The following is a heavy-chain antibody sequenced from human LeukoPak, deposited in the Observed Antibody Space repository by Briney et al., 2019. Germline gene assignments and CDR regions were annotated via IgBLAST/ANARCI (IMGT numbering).Heavy chain of an antibody. CDR2: IRYDGSNK. CDR1: GFTFSSYG. CDR3: AKRAEGRTGTTGDPFDY. Sequence: PGGSLRLSCAASGFTFSSYGMHWVRQAPGKGLEWVAFIRYDGSNKYYADSVKGRITISRDNSKNTLYLQMNSLRAEDTAVYYCAKRAEGRTGTTGDPFDYWGQGTLVTVSS. V-gene: IGHV3-30*02. D-gene: IGHD1-7*01. J-gene: IGHJ4*02.